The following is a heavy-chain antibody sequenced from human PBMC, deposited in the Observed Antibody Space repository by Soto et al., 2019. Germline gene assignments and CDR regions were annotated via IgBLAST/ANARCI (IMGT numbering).Heavy chain of an antibody. CDR2: ISSDSRTI. CDR1: GFSLSDYA. V-gene: IGHV3-48*04. D-gene: IGHD3-3*01. CDR3: ARIKLVEWFFINVDVYDMDV. Sequence: GGSLRLSCVASGFSLSDYAVNWVRQAPGKGLEWVSFISSDSRTIYYADSVEGRFTVSRDNARNSVSLQMDSLRGEDAAVYYCARIKLVEWFFINVDVYDMDVWGQGTPVTVS. J-gene: IGHJ6*02.